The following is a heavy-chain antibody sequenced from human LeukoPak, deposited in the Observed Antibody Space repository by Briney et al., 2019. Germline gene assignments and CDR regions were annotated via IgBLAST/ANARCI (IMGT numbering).Heavy chain of an antibody. Sequence: GESLKISCKGSVYSFTSYWIGWVRQMPGKGLEWMGIIYPGDSDTRYSPSFQGQVTISADKSISTAYLQWSSLKASDTAMYYCARSRHQANYYDSSGYDYWGQGTLVTVSS. CDR3: ARSRHQANYYDSSGYDY. J-gene: IGHJ4*02. D-gene: IGHD3-22*01. CDR2: IYPGDSDT. CDR1: VYSFTSYW. V-gene: IGHV5-51*01.